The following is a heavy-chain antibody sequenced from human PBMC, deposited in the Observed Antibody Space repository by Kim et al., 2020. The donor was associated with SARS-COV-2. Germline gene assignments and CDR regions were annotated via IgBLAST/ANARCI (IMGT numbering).Heavy chain of an antibody. CDR1: GFTFSSYS. V-gene: IGHV3-21*01. CDR3: ASIPTVTSPRWFDY. CDR2: ISSSSSYI. D-gene: IGHD4-17*01. Sequence: GGSLRLSCAASGFTFSSYSMNWVRQAPGKGLEWVSSISSSSSYIYYADSVKGRFTISRDNAKNSLYLQMNSLRAEDTGVYYCASIPTVTSPRWFDYWGQGTLVTVSS. J-gene: IGHJ4*02.